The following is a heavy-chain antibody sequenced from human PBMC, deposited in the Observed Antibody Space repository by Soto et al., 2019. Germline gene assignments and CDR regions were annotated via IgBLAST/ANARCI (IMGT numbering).Heavy chain of an antibody. CDR1: GYTFTRYY. J-gene: IGHJ4*02. CDR2: INPNSGGT. V-gene: IGHV1-2*04. CDR3: ARSGYRRDYFDY. Sequence: GASMKVSRKASGYTFTRYYMHWVRQAPGQGLEWMGWINPNSGGTNYAQKFQGWVTMTRDTSISTAYMELSRLRSDDTAVYYCARSGYRRDYFDYWGQGTLVTVSS. D-gene: IGHD5-12*01.